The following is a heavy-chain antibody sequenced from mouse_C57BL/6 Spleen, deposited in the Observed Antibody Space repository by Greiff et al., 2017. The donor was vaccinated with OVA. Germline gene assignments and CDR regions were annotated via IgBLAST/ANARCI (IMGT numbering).Heavy chain of an antibody. Sequence: QVQLQQPGAELVKPGASVKLSCKASGYTFTSYWMQWVKQRPGQGLEWIGEIDPSDSYTNYNQKFKGKATLTVDTSSSTAYMQLSSLTSEDSAVYYCARNSNSDYWGQGTTLTVSS. J-gene: IGHJ2*01. CDR3: ARNSNSDY. CDR2: IDPSDSYT. V-gene: IGHV1-50*01. CDR1: GYTFTSYW.